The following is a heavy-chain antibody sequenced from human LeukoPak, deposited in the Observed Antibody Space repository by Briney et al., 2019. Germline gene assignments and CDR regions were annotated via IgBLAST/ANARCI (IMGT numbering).Heavy chain of an antibody. CDR3: ARTDSAWYGGLDY. CDR1: GFTFSIYG. V-gene: IGHV3-30*03. Sequence: GGSLRLSCAASGFTFSIYGMHWVRQAPGKGLEWVAVVSYDGTTKYYADSVKGRFTISRDNSKDTVYLQMNSLRAEDTAVYYCARTDSAWYGGLDYWGQGTLVTVSS. J-gene: IGHJ4*02. CDR2: VSYDGTTK. D-gene: IGHD6-19*01.